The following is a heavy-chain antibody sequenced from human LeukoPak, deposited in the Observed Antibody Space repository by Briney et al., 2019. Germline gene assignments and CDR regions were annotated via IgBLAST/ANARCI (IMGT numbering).Heavy chain of an antibody. CDR1: GGSMSTYY. CDR3: AGMRITTPTVRTLDY. CDR2: IFYTGST. J-gene: IGHJ4*02. V-gene: IGHV4-59*01. D-gene: IGHD1-14*01. Sequence: SETLSLTCTVSGGSMSTYYWTWIRQPPGKGLEWIGFIFYTGSTNYNPSLKSRVTISVDTSKNQFSLKLSSVTAADTAVYYCAGMRITTPTVRTLDYWGQGTLVTVSS.